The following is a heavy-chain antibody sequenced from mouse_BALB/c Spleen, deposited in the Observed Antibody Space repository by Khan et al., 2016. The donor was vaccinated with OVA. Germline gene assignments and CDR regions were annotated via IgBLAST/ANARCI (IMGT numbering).Heavy chain of an antibody. CDR3: ARSGYEAWFAY. D-gene: IGHD2-14*01. J-gene: IGHJ3*01. Sequence: EVQLQESGPGLVKPSQSLSLTCTVTGYSITSDYAWNWIRQFPRNKLEWMGYISYSGSTSYNPSLKSRISITRDTSKNQFFLQLNSVPTEDPATYFCARSGYEAWFAYWGQGTLVTVSA. CDR2: ISYSGST. V-gene: IGHV3-2*02. CDR1: GYSITSDYA.